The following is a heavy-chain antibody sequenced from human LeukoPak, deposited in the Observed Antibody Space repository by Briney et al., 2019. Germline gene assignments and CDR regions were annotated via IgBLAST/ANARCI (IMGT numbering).Heavy chain of an antibody. CDR2: ISYDGSNK. J-gene: IGHJ4*02. V-gene: IGHV3-30*18. CDR3: AKDPHYYHSRPEGVDY. Sequence: QPGGSLRLSCAASGFTFSSYGMHWVRQAPGKGLEGVAVISYDGSNKYYAASVKGRFTISRDNSKNTLYLQMNSLRAEDTAVYYCAKDPHYYHSRPEGVDYWGQGTLVTVSS. CDR1: GFTFSSYG. D-gene: IGHD3-22*01.